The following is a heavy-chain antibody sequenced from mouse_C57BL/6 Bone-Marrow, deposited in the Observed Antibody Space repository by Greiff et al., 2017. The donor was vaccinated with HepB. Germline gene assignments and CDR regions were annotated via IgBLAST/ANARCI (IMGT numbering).Heavy chain of an antibody. CDR2: IDPSDSYT. Sequence: QVQLQQPGAELVMPGASVKLSCKASGYTFTSYWMHWVKQRPGQGLEWIGEIDPSDSYTNYNQKFKGKSTLTVDKSSSTAYMQLSSLTSEDSAVYYCARWDYDERGGFFDYWGQGTTLTVSS. CDR3: ARWDYDERGGFFDY. CDR1: GYTFTSYW. V-gene: IGHV1-69*01. J-gene: IGHJ2*01. D-gene: IGHD2-4*01.